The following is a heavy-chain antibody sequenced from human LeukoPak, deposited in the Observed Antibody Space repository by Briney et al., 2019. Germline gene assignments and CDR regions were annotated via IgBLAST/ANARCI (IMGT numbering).Heavy chain of an antibody. Sequence: GESLQISCKGSGYIFTSYWIGWVRQMPGKGLEWMGIIYPGDSDTRYSPSFQGQVTISADKSISTAYLQWSSLKASDTAMYYCARGLYYYDSSGYLGFDAFDIWGQGTMVTVSS. CDR2: IYPGDSDT. V-gene: IGHV5-51*01. D-gene: IGHD3-22*01. J-gene: IGHJ3*02. CDR3: ARGLYYYDSSGYLGFDAFDI. CDR1: GYIFTSYW.